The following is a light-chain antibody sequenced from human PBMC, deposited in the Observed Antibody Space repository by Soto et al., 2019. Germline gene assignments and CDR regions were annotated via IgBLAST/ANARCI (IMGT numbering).Light chain of an antibody. CDR3: MQATQLRT. J-gene: IGKJ5*01. Sequence: EIVLTQTPLLSPVTLGQPASISCRSSRRLVASDGNAYLTWLHQRPGQPPRPLIYKVSQRLSGGPDRFSGRGAGTDFTMPISRVEAEDVGNYFCMQATQLRTFGQGTRLEIK. V-gene: IGKV2-24*01. CDR1: RRLVASDGNAY. CDR2: KVS.